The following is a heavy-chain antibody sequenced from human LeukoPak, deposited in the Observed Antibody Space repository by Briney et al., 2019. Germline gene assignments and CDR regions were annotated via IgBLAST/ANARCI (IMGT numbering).Heavy chain of an antibody. J-gene: IGHJ4*02. CDR3: ARARGGIAAAGHFDY. D-gene: IGHD6-13*01. V-gene: IGHV4-61*08. CDR2: IYYSGST. CDR1: GDSISSGDYY. Sequence: SETLSLTCTVSGDSISSGDYYWSWIRQPPGKGLEWIGYIYYSGSTNYNPSLKSRLTISVDTSKNQFSLKLSSVTAADTAVYYCARARGGIAAAGHFDYWGQGTLVTVSS.